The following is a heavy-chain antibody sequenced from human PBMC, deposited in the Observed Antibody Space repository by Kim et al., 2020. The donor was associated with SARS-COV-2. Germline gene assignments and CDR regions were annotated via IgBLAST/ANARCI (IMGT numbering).Heavy chain of an antibody. J-gene: IGHJ3*02. CDR1: GYSFTSYW. D-gene: IGHD2-21*02. Sequence: GESLKISCKGSGYSFTSYWIGWVRQMPGKGLEWMGIIYPGDSDTRYSPSFQGQVTISADKSISTAYLQWSSLKASDTAMYYCARGEAGHIVVVTAQGGAFDIWGQGTMVTVSS. CDR3: ARGEAGHIVVVTAQGGAFDI. V-gene: IGHV5-51*01. CDR2: IYPGDSDT.